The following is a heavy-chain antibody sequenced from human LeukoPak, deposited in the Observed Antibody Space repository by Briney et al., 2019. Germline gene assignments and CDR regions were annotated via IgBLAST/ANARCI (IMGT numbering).Heavy chain of an antibody. CDR1: GYSFTSYW. J-gene: IGHJ5*02. Sequence: KPGASLKISCKGSGYSFTSYWISWVRQLPGKGLEWMGRIDPSDSYTNYSPSFQGHVTISADKSISTAYLQWSSLKASDTAMYYCARRVAAADNWFDPWGQGTLVTVSS. V-gene: IGHV5-10-1*01. CDR2: IDPSDSYT. CDR3: ARRVAAADNWFDP. D-gene: IGHD6-13*01.